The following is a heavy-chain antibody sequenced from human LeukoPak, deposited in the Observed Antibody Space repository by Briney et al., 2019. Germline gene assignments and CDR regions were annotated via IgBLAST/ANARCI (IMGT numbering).Heavy chain of an antibody. Sequence: GASVKVSCKASGYTFTSYDINWVRQATGQGLEWMGWMNPNSGNTGYAQKFQGRVTMTRNTSISTAYMELSSLRSEDTAVYYCARGRPVTGVLRYFDWLLWDYWGQGTLVTVSS. CDR1: GYTFTSYD. J-gene: IGHJ4*02. D-gene: IGHD3-9*01. CDR3: ARGRPVTGVLRYFDWLLWDY. CDR2: MNPNSGNT. V-gene: IGHV1-8*01.